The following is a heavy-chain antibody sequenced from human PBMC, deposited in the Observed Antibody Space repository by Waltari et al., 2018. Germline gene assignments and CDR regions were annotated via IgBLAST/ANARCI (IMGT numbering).Heavy chain of an antibody. CDR2: TIPIFGTA. V-gene: IGHV1-69*12. J-gene: IGHJ4*02. D-gene: IGHD3-16*01. CDR3: ARGGGGVMSPQGY. CDR1: GGTFSSYA. Sequence: QVQLVQSGAEVKKPGSSVTVSCKASGGTFSSYAISWVRQAPGTGLEWVGWTIPIFGTANYEQKFQGRVTITADESTSTAYRERSSLRSEDTAVYYWARGGGGVMSPQGYWGQGTLVTVSS.